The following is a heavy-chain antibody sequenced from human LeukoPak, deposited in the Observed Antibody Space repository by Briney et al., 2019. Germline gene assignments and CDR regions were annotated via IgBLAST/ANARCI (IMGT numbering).Heavy chain of an antibody. CDR3: AAEGGATSAFDI. CDR2: MHTSGTT. D-gene: IGHD1-26*01. J-gene: IGHJ3*02. Sequence: PSQTLSLTCTVSGGSVSSGSYYWSWIRQPAGKGLEWIGRMHTSGTTNYNPALKSRVTISEDTSKNQFSLNLTSVTAADTAVYYCAAEGGATSAFDIWGQGTMVTVSS. CDR1: GGSVSSGSYY. V-gene: IGHV4-61*02.